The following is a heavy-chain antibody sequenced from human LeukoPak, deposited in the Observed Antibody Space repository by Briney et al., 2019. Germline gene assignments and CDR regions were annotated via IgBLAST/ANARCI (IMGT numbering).Heavy chain of an antibody. CDR1: GGSISSYY. CDR3: ARVRRARGYSYGYYFDY. J-gene: IGHJ4*02. CDR2: IYTSGST. D-gene: IGHD5-18*01. V-gene: IGHV4-4*07. Sequence: SKTLSLTCTVSGGSISSYYWSWIRQPAGKGLEWIGRIYTSGSTNYNPSLKSRVTMSVDTSKNQFSLKLSSVTAADTAVYYCARVRRARGYSYGYYFDYWGQGTLVTVSS.